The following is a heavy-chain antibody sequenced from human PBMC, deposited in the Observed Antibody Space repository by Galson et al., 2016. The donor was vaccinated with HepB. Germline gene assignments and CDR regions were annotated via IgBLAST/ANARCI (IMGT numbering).Heavy chain of an antibody. J-gene: IGHJ4*02. CDR3: ARDGDNWNDFDC. CDR1: GFTVGTNY. Sequence: SLRLSCAASGFTVGTNYMSWVRQAPGKGLEWVSVIYSSGSTYYADSVKGRFTFSRDNSKNSVYLQLNSLRADDTAVYYCARDGDNWNDFDCWGQGTLVTVSS. V-gene: IGHV3-66*03. D-gene: IGHD1-1*01. CDR2: IYSSGST.